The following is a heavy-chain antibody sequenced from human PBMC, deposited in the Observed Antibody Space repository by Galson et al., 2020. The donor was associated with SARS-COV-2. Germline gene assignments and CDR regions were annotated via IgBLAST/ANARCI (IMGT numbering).Heavy chain of an antibody. CDR3: AKSPGGYSSGTNLRGYFDF. J-gene: IGHJ3*01. Sequence: GGSLRLSCEASGFTFNTCAMTWVRQAAGKGLEWVSSIRGGGGITYYADSVKGRFTISRDNSKNTRYLEMNSLRAEDTAVYYCAKSPGGYSSGTNLRGYFDFWGQGTMVTVSS. CDR2: IRGGGGIT. D-gene: IGHD3-22*01. V-gene: IGHV3-23*01. CDR1: GFTFNTCA.